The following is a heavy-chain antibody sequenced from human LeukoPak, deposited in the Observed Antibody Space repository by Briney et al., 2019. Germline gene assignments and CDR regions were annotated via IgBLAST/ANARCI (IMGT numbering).Heavy chain of an antibody. CDR1: GGSFSGYY. CDR3: ARVLRFLASFDY. CDR2: IKHSGRT. D-gene: IGHD3-3*01. J-gene: IGHJ4*02. V-gene: IGHV4-34*01. Sequence: SETLSLTCAVYGGSFSGYYWNWIRQPPGKGLEWIGEIKHSGRTNDNPSLKSRVTISVHTSKNQFALKLSSVTAGDTAVYYCARVLRFLASFDYWGQGTLVTVSS.